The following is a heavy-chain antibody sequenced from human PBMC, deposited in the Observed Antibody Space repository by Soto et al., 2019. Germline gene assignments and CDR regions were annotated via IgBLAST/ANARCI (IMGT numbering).Heavy chain of an antibody. J-gene: IGHJ3*02. CDR1: GGYFSGYY. D-gene: IGHD2-2*01. CDR2: INHSGNT. V-gene: IGHV4-34*01. CDR3: ARGECSSIYCFTRWALDI. Sequence: QVQLQQWGAGLLKPSETLSLTCAVYGGYFSGYYWTWIRQTPGKGLEWIGEINHSGNTNYEPSLKSRVRISADTAKKQFSLNLNSVTAADTAVYYCARGECSSIYCFTRWALDIWGQGTVVTVSS.